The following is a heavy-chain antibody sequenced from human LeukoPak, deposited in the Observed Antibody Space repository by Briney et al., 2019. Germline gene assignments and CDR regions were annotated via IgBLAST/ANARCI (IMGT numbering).Heavy chain of an antibody. D-gene: IGHD6-19*01. J-gene: IGHJ4*02. CDR2: IYYSGST. Sequence: SETLSLTCTVPGGSISSYYWSWIRQPPGKGLEWIGYIYYSGSTNYNPSLKSRVTISVDTSKNQFSLKLSSVTAADTAVYYCAVGYSSGWYGYWGQGTLVTVSS. V-gene: IGHV4-59*08. CDR3: AVGYSSGWYGY. CDR1: GGSISSYY.